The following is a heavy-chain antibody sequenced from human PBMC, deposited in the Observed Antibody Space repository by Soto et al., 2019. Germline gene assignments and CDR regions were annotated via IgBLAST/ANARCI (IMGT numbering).Heavy chain of an antibody. CDR3: ARAHIVLMVYAIPRLMWFDP. Sequence: SETLSLTCAVYGGSFSGYYWSWIRQPPGKGLEWIGEINHSGSTNYNPSLKSRVTISVDTSKNQFSLKLSSVTAADTAVYYCARAHIVLMVYAIPRLMWFDPWGQGTLVTVSS. V-gene: IGHV4-34*01. D-gene: IGHD2-8*01. CDR1: GGSFSGYY. CDR2: INHSGST. J-gene: IGHJ5*02.